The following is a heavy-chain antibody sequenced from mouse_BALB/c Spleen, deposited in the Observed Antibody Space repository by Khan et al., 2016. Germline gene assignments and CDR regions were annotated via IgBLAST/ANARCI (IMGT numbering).Heavy chain of an antibody. CDR3: ASAGYYGYLAY. CDR1: GFDFRRYW. D-gene: IGHD1-1*01. V-gene: IGHV4-1*02. CDR2: INPDSRTI. J-gene: IGHJ3*01. Sequence: EVELVESGGGLVQPGGSLKLSCAASGFDFRRYWMSWVQQAPGKGLEWIGEINPDSRTINYSPSLKDKFTISRDNAKSTLYLQMSKVSSEDTALYYCASAGYYGYLAYWGQGTLVSVSA.